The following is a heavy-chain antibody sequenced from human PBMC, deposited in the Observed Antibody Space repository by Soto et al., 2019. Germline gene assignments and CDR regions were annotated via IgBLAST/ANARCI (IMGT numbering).Heavy chain of an antibody. CDR2: IWYAGSNK. CDR1: GFTFSSYG. J-gene: IGHJ6*02. D-gene: IGHD6-19*01. Sequence: QVQLVESGGGVVQPGRSLRLSCAASGFTFSSYGMHWVRQAPGKGLEWVAVIWYAGSNKYYADSVKGRFTISRDNSKNTLYLQMNSLRAEDTAVYYCARDGAGTSYYYYGMDVWGQGTTVTVSS. CDR3: ARDGAGTSYYYYGMDV. V-gene: IGHV3-33*01.